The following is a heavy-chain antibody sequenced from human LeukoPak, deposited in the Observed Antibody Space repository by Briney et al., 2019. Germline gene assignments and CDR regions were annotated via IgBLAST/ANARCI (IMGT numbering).Heavy chain of an antibody. CDR2: ISGSGTST. CDR3: AKDVDQLSAFDY. CDR1: GNTHTSHA. V-gene: IGHV3-23*01. Sequence: GGSLRLSCAASGNTHTSHATSPVPHTPGNTPNTVSAISGSGTSTYYADTMKGRFTISRNNSKKTLYLQMNSLRAEDTAVYYCAKDVDQLSAFDYRGQETLVTVSS. J-gene: IGHJ4*02. D-gene: IGHD3-16*02.